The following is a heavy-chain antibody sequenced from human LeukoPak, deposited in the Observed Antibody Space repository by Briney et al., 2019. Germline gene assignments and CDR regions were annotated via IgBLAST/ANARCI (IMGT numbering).Heavy chain of an antibody. V-gene: IGHV1-2*05. CDR3: ASLRAVAGTDY. D-gene: IGHD6-19*01. CDR2: INPNSGGT. J-gene: IGHJ4*02. CDR1: GYTLTGYY. Sequence: ASVKVSCKASGYTLTGYYMHWVRQAPGQGLEWMGRINPNSGGTNYAQKFQGRVTMTRDTSISTAYMELSRLRSDDTDVYYCASLRAVAGTDYWGQGTLVTVSS.